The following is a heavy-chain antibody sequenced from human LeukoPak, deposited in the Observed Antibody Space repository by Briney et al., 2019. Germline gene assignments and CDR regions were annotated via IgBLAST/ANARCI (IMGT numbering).Heavy chain of an antibody. CDR2: TSYDGSA. J-gene: IGHJ4*02. Sequence: SETLSLTCAVSGGSISTNTWWSWVRQPPGKGLEWIGQTSYDGSADYTPSLKSRVTISVDRSKNQLSLKLNSVTAADSAVYYCAKHGGRYFDSWGQGTLVTVSS. V-gene: IGHV4-4*02. D-gene: IGHD4-23*01. CDR1: GGSISTNTW. CDR3: AKHGGRYFDS.